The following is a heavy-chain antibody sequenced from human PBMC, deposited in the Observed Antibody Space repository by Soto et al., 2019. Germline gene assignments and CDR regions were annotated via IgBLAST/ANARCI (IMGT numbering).Heavy chain of an antibody. D-gene: IGHD1-1*01. CDR3: ARVERGTATTVVDAFDI. Sequence: QVQLQQWGAGLLKPSETLSLTCAVYGGFVSSGSYYWSWIRQPPGKGLEWVGEMSHSGVTHFNPSLKSRVTISVDTSKNQFSLKMSSVTAAYTALYYCARVERGTATTVVDAFDIWGPGTMVTVSS. CDR2: MSHSGVT. J-gene: IGHJ3*02. CDR1: GGFVSSGSYY. V-gene: IGHV4-34*01.